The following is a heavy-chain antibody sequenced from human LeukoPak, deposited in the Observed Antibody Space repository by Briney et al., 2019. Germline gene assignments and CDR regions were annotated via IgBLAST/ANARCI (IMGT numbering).Heavy chain of an antibody. V-gene: IGHV3-66*01. CDR2: IYSGGSA. Sequence: GGSLRLSCAASGFTVSSNYMSWVRQAPGNGLEWVSVIYSGGSAYYADSVKGRFTISRDNSKNTLYLQMNSLRAEDTAVYYCARVGGSYLLYFDYWGQGTLVTVSS. CDR1: GFTVSSNY. D-gene: IGHD1-26*01. J-gene: IGHJ4*02. CDR3: ARVGGSYLLYFDY.